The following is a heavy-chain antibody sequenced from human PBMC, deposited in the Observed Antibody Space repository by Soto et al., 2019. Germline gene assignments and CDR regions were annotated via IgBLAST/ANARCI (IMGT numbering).Heavy chain of an antibody. V-gene: IGHV3-30*18. D-gene: IGHD6-6*01. Sequence: QVKLVESGGGVGQPGRSLRLSCAASGFTFSDFDMHWVRQAPGKGLEWVAVISYRGSNKYYADSVKGRFTISRDNSNNMLYVQMDDLRPDDTAIYYCVKEAHRASRLEYWGQGTLVTVSS. CDR3: VKEAHRASRLEY. J-gene: IGHJ4*02. CDR2: ISYRGSNK. CDR1: GFTFSDFD.